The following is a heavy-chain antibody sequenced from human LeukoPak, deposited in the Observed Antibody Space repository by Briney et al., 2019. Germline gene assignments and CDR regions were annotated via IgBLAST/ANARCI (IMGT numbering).Heavy chain of an antibody. V-gene: IGHV3-23*01. Sequence: PGGTLRLSCAASGFTFSSYGMSWVRQAPGKGLEWVSGISGSGGSTYYADSVKGRFTISRDNSKNTLYLQMNSLRAGDTAVYYCAKGRYSGYDLTLFDYWGQGTLVTVSS. CDR3: AKGRYSGYDLTLFDY. D-gene: IGHD5-12*01. J-gene: IGHJ4*02. CDR1: GFTFSSYG. CDR2: ISGSGGST.